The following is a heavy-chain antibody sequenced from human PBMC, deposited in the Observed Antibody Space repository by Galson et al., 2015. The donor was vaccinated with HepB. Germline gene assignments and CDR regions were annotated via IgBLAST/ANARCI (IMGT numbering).Heavy chain of an antibody. V-gene: IGHV3-48*01. CDR1: GFTFSSYS. J-gene: IGHJ4*02. D-gene: IGHD3-3*01. CDR3: ARDGPYARGYYPRGYYFDY. Sequence: SLRLSCAASGFTFSSYSMNWVRQAPGKGLEWVSYISSSSSTIYYADSVKGRFTISRDNAKNSLYLQMNSLRAEDTAVYYCARDGPYARGYYPRGYYFDYWGQGTLVTVSS. CDR2: ISSSSSTI.